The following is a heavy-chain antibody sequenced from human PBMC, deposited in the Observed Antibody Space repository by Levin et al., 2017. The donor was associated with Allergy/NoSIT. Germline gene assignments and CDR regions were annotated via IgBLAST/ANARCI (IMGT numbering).Heavy chain of an antibody. CDR2: ISAYNGDT. V-gene: IGHV1-18*01. J-gene: IGHJ4*02. CDR3: ARDFSGGDWSRPDY. D-gene: IGHD3-10*01. CDR1: GYTFTNFG. Sequence: VASVKVSCKTSGYTFTNFGITWVRQAPGQGLEWMGWISAYNGDTKYAQKFQGRVTMTTDTSTSTAYMELRSLRSDDTAVYYCARDFSGGDWSRPDYWGQGTLVTVSS.